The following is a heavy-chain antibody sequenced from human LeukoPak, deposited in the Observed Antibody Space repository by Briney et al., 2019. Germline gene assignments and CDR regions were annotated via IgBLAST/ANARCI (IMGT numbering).Heavy chain of an antibody. J-gene: IGHJ4*02. V-gene: IGHV1-2*02. CDR3: ARLKSYCSGGSCYPFFDY. D-gene: IGHD2-15*01. Sequence: ASVKVSCKASGYTFTSYGISWVRQAPGQGLEWMGWINPNSGGTNYALKFQGRVTMTRYTSITTTYMELSRLRSDDTAVYYCARLKSYCSGGSCYPFFDYWGQGTLVTVSS. CDR1: GYTFTSYG. CDR2: INPNSGGT.